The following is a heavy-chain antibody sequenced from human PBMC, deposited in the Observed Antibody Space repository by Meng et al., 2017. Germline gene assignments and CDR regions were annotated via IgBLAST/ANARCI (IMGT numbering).Heavy chain of an antibody. CDR1: GYSLTSYD. CDR3: ARGRNFYGEEGDFDY. J-gene: IGHJ4*02. CDR2: MNPNSGNT. V-gene: IGHV1-8*01. Sequence: QGMLVQSGGEVKKPAASVKVSCKASGYSLTSYDINWVRQATGQGLEWMGWMNPNSGNTGYAQKFQGRVTMTRNTSISTAYMELSSLRSEDTAVYYCARGRNFYGEEGDFDYWGQGTLVTVSS. D-gene: IGHD4-17*01.